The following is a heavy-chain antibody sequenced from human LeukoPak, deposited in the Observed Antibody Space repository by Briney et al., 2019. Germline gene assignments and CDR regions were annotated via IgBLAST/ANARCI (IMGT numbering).Heavy chain of an antibody. CDR3: ARIGDYGDLGAFDI. CDR2: ISSSSSYI. Sequence: GGSLRLSCAASGFTFSSYALNWVRQAPGKGLEWVSSISSSSSYIYYADSVKGRFTISRDNAKNSLYLQMNSLRAEDTAVYYCARIGDYGDLGAFDIWGQGTMVTVSS. V-gene: IGHV3-21*01. D-gene: IGHD4-17*01. CDR1: GFTFSSYA. J-gene: IGHJ3*02.